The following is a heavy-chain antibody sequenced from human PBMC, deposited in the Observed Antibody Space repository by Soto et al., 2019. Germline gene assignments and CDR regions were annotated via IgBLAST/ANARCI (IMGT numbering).Heavy chain of an antibody. D-gene: IGHD3-22*01. V-gene: IGHV1-69*02. J-gene: IGHJ4*02. CDR1: GGTLSSYT. CDR3: AMPMIVGGRTFDY. Sequence: QVQLVQSGAEVKKPGSSVKVSCKASGGTLSSYTISWVRQAPGQGLEWMGRIIPILGIANYAQKFQGRVTMTADKSTSTAYMELSSLRSEDTAVYYCAMPMIVGGRTFDYWGQGTLVTVSS. CDR2: IIPILGIA.